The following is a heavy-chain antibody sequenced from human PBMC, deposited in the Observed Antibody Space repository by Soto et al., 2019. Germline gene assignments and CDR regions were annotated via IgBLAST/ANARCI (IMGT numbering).Heavy chain of an antibody. V-gene: IGHV1-46*03. CDR2: INPSGGST. Sequence: ASVKVSCKASGYTFTSYYMHWVRQAPGQGLEWMGIINPSGGSTSYAQKFQGRVTMTRDTSTSTVYMELSSLRSEDTAVYYCASNGIEGGSGSYYSFDYWGQGTLVTVSS. J-gene: IGHJ4*02. D-gene: IGHD3-10*01. CDR3: ASNGIEGGSGSYYSFDY. CDR1: GYTFTSYY.